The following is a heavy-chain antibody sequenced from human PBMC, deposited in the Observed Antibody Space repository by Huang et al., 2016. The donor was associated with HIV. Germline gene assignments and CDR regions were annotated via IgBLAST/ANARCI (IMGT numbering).Heavy chain of an antibody. D-gene: IGHD3-22*01. CDR3: ARRFTYYDGGGYYQDDAFDI. CDR1: GGSISSSSYY. Sequence: QVQLQESGPGRVKPSEILSLTCTVSGGSISSSSYYWGWIRQPPGKGLEWIGSFYLSGSTYYNPSFESRVDISVDTSKNQFSLKLSSVTAADTAVYYCARRFTYYDGGGYYQDDAFDIWGQGTMVTVSS. CDR2: FYLSGST. V-gene: IGHV4-39*01. J-gene: IGHJ3*02.